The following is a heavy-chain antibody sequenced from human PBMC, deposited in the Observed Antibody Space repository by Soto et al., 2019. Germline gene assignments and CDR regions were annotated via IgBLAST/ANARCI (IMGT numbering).Heavy chain of an antibody. V-gene: IGHV4-59*01. CDR2: VYYTGTT. J-gene: IGHJ5*02. CDR1: AGSIGSYH. Sequence: SETLSLTCTLSAGSIGSYHWSWVRQPPWKGLEWIASVYYTGTTNYNPSLGSRVTISIDAPENQISLKLTSVTAADTAFYYCARDKVLTGMFDLWGQGTLVTVSS. CDR3: ARDKVLTGMFDL. D-gene: IGHD3-16*01.